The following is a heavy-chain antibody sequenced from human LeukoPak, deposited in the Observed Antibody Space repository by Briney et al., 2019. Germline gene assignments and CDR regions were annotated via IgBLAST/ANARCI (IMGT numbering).Heavy chain of an antibody. V-gene: IGHV4-59*01. CDR2: IYYSGIT. Sequence: SQTLSLTCTVSGGSISSYYWSWLRQPPGKGLEWIGFIYYSGITDYNPSLRSRVTILVDMSKTQFSLKLTSVTAPDTAVYYCARRRALSYYDSSGDLYFFEYWGQGTLVTVSS. CDR1: GGSISSYY. CDR3: ARRRALSYYDSSGDLYFFEY. D-gene: IGHD3-22*01. J-gene: IGHJ4*02.